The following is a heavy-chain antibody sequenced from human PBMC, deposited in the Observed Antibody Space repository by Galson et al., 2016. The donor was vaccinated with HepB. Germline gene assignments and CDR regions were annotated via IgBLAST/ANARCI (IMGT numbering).Heavy chain of an antibody. D-gene: IGHD5/OR15-5a*01. J-gene: IGHJ2*01. CDR2: ISVSSSTI. CDR1: GFTFSYYN. CDR3: ARVRRGRLRYFDL. Sequence: SLRLSCAASGFTFSYYNMNWVRQAPGKGLQWVSYISVSSSTIYYADSVKGRFTISRDNDKNSLYLQMSSLRAEDTAVYYCARVRRGRLRYFDLWGRGTLVTVSS. V-gene: IGHV3-48*01.